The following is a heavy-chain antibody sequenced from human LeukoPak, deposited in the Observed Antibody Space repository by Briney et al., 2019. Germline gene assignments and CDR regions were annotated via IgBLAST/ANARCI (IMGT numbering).Heavy chain of an antibody. V-gene: IGHV1-2*02. J-gene: IGHJ4*02. Sequence: ASVKVSCKTSEYTFTGYYIHWVRQAPGQGLEWMAWINPNSGGTNYAQKFQGRVTMTRDTSISTAYMELSRLRSDDTAVYYCAVLYYDSSGVGYYFDYWGQGTLVTVSS. CDR1: EYTFTGYY. CDR2: INPNSGGT. CDR3: AVLYYDSSGVGYYFDY. D-gene: IGHD3-22*01.